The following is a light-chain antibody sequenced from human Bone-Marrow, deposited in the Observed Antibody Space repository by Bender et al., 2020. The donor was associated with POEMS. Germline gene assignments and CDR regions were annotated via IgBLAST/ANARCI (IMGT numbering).Light chain of an antibody. Sequence: QSALTQPSSVSGSPGQSITISCTGTSSDVGNYNLVSWYQEHPGKAPKLLIYQGSKRPSGVPERISGSSSGNTATLTISGTQGIDEADYYCQAWDGDTVVFGGGTKLTVL. J-gene: IGLJ2*01. V-gene: IGLV2-14*02. CDR3: QAWDGDTVV. CDR1: SSDVGNYNL. CDR2: QGS.